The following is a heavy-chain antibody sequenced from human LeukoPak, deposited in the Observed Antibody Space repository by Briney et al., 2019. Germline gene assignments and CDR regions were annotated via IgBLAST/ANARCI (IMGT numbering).Heavy chain of an antibody. D-gene: IGHD5-18*01. Sequence: ASVKVSCKASGYTFTSCDINWVRQATGQGLEWMGGIIPIFGTANYAQKFQGRVTITADKSTSTAYMELSSLRSEDTAVYYCATFVDTAMVDHFDYWGQGTLVTVSS. CDR3: ATFVDTAMVDHFDY. V-gene: IGHV1-69*06. J-gene: IGHJ4*02. CDR1: GYTFTSCD. CDR2: IIPIFGTA.